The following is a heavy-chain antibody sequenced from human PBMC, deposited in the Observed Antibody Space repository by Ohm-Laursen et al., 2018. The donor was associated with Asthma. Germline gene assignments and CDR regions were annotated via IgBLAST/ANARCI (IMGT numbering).Heavy chain of an antibody. CDR2: VSYDGNNK. D-gene: IGHD3-3*01. Sequence: SLRLSCAASGFTFSTYSIHWVRQAPGKGLEWVAVVSYDGNNKYYGDFVNGRFTVSRDDSKNTLYLQMNSLRPDDTAVYYCARDVMEWYLPAFDFWGQGTLVTVSS. J-gene: IGHJ4*02. CDR3: ARDVMEWYLPAFDF. CDR1: GFTFSTYS. V-gene: IGHV3-30*03.